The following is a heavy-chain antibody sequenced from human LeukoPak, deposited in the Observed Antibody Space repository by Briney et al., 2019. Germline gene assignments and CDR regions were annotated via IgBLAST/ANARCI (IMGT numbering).Heavy chain of an antibody. V-gene: IGHV3-30*02. CDR1: GFTFSSYG. CDR3: AGRYCSSTSCYSDY. J-gene: IGHJ4*02. CDR2: IRYDGSNN. Sequence: PGGSLRLSCAASGFTFSSYGMHWVRQAPGKGLEWVAFIRYDGSNNYYADSVKGRFTISRDNSKNSLYLQMNSLRAEDTAVYYCAGRYCSSTSCYSDYWGQGTLVTVSS. D-gene: IGHD2-2*02.